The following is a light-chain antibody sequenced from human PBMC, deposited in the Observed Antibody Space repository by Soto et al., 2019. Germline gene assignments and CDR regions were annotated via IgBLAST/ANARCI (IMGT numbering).Light chain of an antibody. J-gene: IGKJ4*01. CDR3: QQFNSYPLT. V-gene: IGKV1-9*01. CDR1: QGISSY. Sequence: DIQLTQSPSFLSASVGDRVTITCRASQGISSYLAWYQQKPGKAPQLLIYAASTLQSGVPSRFSGSGSGTEFTLTVSSLQPEDFATYFCQQFNSYPLTFGGGTKVEI. CDR2: AAS.